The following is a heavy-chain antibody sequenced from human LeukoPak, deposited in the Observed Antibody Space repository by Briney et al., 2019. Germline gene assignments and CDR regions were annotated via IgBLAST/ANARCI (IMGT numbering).Heavy chain of an antibody. V-gene: IGHV1-46*04. J-gene: IGHJ4*02. Sequence: ASVKVSCKASGYTFTSYYMHRVRQAPGQGLEWMGIIKRSGGSTRYAQKLQGRVTMTRDTSTSTLYMELSSLRSEDTAVYYCARETPNSMYFDYWGQGTLVTVSS. D-gene: IGHD2/OR15-2a*01. CDR2: IKRSGGST. CDR1: GYTFTSYY. CDR3: ARETPNSMYFDY.